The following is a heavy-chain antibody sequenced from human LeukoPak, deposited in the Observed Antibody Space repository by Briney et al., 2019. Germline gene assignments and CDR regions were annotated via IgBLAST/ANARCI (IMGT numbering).Heavy chain of an antibody. CDR2: ISASGGST. V-gene: IGHV3-23*01. D-gene: IGHD6-19*01. CDR1: GFTFSSYA. J-gene: IGHJ5*02. Sequence: GGSLRLSCEASGFTFSSYAMTWVRQAPGKGREWVSAISASGGSTHYADSVKGRFTISRDSSKNTLSLQMNSLRAEDTALYYCAKGSSAWYGWFDPWGQGTLVTVSS. CDR3: AKGSSAWYGWFDP.